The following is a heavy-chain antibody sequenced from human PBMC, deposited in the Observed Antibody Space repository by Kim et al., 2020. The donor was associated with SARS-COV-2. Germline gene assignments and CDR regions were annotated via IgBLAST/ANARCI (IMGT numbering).Heavy chain of an antibody. CDR2: IYYSWST. J-gene: IGHJ4*02. CDR3: ARDHILTGFSVDY. D-gene: IGHD3-9*01. CDR1: GGSISSSSYY. V-gene: IGHV4-39*07. Sequence: SETLSLTCTVSGGSISSSSYYWGWIRQPPGKGLEWIGSIYYSWSTYYNPSLKSRVTISVDTSKNQFSLKLSSVTAAATAVYYCARDHILTGFSVDYWGQGTLVTVSS.